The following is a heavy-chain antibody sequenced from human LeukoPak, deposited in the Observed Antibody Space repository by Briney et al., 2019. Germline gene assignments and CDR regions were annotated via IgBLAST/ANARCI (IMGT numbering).Heavy chain of an antibody. J-gene: IGHJ4*02. D-gene: IGHD2-15*01. CDR3: ARELLGFDY. CDR1: GFTFDDYA. CDR2: ISYDGSNK. Sequence: GGSLRLSCAASGFTFDDYAMHWVRQAPGKGLEWVAVISYDGSNKYYADSVKGRFTISRDNSKNTLYLQMNSLRAEDTAVYYCARELLGFDYWGQGTLVTVSS. V-gene: IGHV3-30-3*01.